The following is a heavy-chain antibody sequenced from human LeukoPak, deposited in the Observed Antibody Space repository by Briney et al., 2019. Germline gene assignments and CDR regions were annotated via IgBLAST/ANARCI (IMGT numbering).Heavy chain of an antibody. J-gene: IGHJ4*02. CDR2: ISSSSSFI. V-gene: IGHV3-21*01. D-gene: IGHD3-22*01. Sequence: GGSLRLSCAASGFAFNTYNMHWVRQAPGKGLEWVSSISSSSSFIYYADSVTGRFTISRDNAKSSLYLQMNSLSADDTAAYFCARDYYYDSGASIDYWGQGTLVTDSS. CDR3: ARDYYYDSGASIDY. CDR1: GFAFNTYN.